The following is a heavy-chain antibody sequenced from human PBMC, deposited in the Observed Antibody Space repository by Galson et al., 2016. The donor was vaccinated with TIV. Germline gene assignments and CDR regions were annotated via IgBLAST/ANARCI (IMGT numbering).Heavy chain of an antibody. Sequence: SLRLSCAASGFRFSSFAMGWVRQAPGKGLEWVSGIYGGGNDPFNADSAKGRFTISRDNSKNIVYLQMNSLRAKESAIYYCAKFSGTYHNQYFFDYWGQGTLVTVSS. CDR1: GFRFSSFA. D-gene: IGHD5-12*01. J-gene: IGHJ4*02. CDR3: AKFSGTYHNQYFFDY. V-gene: IGHV3-23*03. CDR2: IYGGGNDP.